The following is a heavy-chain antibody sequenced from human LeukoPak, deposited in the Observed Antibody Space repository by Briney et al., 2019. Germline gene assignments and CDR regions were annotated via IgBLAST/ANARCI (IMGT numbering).Heavy chain of an antibody. CDR2: IWYAGSNK. V-gene: IGHV3-33*01. CDR1: GFTFSSYG. J-gene: IGHJ4*02. CDR3: ARLFTAMAPFDY. Sequence: QPGRSLRLSCAASGFTFSSYGMHWVRQAPGKGLEWVAVIWYAGSNKYYADSVKGRFTISRDNSKNTLYLQMNSLRAEDTAVYYCARLFTAMAPFDYWGQGTLVTVSS. D-gene: IGHD5-18*01.